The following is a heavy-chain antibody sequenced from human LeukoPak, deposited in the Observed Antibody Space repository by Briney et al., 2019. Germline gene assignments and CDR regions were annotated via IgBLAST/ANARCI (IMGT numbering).Heavy chain of an antibody. Sequence: GASVKVSCKASGYTFTSYGISLVRQAHGLGLEWMGWIIAYNGNTNYAQKLQGRVTMTTDTSTSTAYMELRSLRSDDTAVYYCARDCMTTKRAPNYSYYMDVWGKGTTVTVSS. CDR3: ARDCMTTKRAPNYSYYMDV. CDR1: GYTFTSYG. J-gene: IGHJ6*03. D-gene: IGHD4-11*01. V-gene: IGHV1-18*01. CDR2: IIAYNGNT.